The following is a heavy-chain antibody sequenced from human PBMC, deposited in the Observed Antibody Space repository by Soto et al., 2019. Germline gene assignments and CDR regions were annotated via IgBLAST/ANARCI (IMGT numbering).Heavy chain of an antibody. V-gene: IGHV5-10-1*01. CDR3: ARLIGYCSSTSCYRGGGYYYYGMDV. CDR2: IDPSDSYT. D-gene: IGHD2-2*02. Sequence: GESLKISCKGSGYSFTSYWISWVRQMPGKGLEWMGRIDPSDSYTNYSPSFQGHVTISADKSISTAYLQWSGLKASDTAMYYCARLIGYCSSTSCYRGGGYYYYGMDVWGQGTTVTVSS. J-gene: IGHJ6*02. CDR1: GYSFTSYW.